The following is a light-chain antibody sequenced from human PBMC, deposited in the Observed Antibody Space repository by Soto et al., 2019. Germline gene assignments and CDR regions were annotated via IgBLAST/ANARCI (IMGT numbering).Light chain of an antibody. CDR2: ATS. CDR1: QSVSSPY. V-gene: IGKV3-20*01. Sequence: EIVLTQSPGTLSLSPGERASLSCRASQSVSSPYLAWYQQKPGQAPRLLIYATSTRATGIPARFSGSGSGTDFTLTISRLEPEDFAVYYCQQYGSSLWTFGQGTKVEIK. CDR3: QQYGSSLWT. J-gene: IGKJ1*01.